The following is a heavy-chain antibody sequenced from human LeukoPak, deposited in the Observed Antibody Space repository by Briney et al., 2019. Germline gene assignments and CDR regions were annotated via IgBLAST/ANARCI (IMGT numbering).Heavy chain of an antibody. CDR3: ARADCSSTSCLNAFDI. Sequence: ASVKVSCKASGYTFTGYHVHWVRQAPGQGLEGMGWINPNSGGTNYAEKLQWRVTMTRDTSISAAYMELSWLRSDDTAVYYCARADCSSTSCLNAFDIWGQGTMVTVSS. CDR2: INPNSGGT. D-gene: IGHD2-2*01. CDR1: GYTFTGYH. V-gene: IGHV1-2*02. J-gene: IGHJ3*02.